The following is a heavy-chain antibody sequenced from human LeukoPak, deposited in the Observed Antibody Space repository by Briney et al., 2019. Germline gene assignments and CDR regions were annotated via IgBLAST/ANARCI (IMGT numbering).Heavy chain of an antibody. V-gene: IGHV1-18*01. Sequence: ASVKVSCKAPGYTFTSYGISWGRQAPGQGLEWMGWISSYNGNTNYAQKLQGRVTITTHTSTSTAYMELRSLRSDDTAVYYCARIPSIAARPGFDYWGQGTLVTVSS. CDR1: GYTFTSYG. J-gene: IGHJ4*02. CDR3: ARIPSIAARPGFDY. D-gene: IGHD6-6*01. CDR2: ISSYNGNT.